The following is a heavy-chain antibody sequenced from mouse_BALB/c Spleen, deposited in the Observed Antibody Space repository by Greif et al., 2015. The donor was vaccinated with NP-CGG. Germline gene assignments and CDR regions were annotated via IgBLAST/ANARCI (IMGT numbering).Heavy chain of an antibody. CDR3: ASLIYYDYDDDY. CDR2: IDPANGNT. CDR1: GFNIKDTY. Sequence: VQLQQSGAELVKPGASVKLSCTASGFNIKDTYMHWVKQRPEQGLEWIGRIDPANGNTKYDPKFQGKATITADTSSNTAYLQLSSLTSEDTAVYYCASLIYYDYDDDYWGQGTTLTVSS. V-gene: IGHV14-3*02. D-gene: IGHD2-4*01. J-gene: IGHJ2*01.